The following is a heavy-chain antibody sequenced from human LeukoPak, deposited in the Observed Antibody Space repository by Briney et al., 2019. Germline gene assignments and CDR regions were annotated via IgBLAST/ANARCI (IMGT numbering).Heavy chain of an antibody. V-gene: IGHV1-2*02. CDR1: GYTFTGYY. D-gene: IGHD2-15*01. J-gene: IGHJ4*02. Sequence: ASVKVSCKASGYTFTGYYMSWVRQAPGQGLEWMGWINPNSGGTNYAQKFQGRVTMTTDTSISTAYMELSRLRSDDTAIYYCARVQRGAATGYYFDYWGQGTLVTVSS. CDR3: ARVQRGAATGYYFDY. CDR2: INPNSGGT.